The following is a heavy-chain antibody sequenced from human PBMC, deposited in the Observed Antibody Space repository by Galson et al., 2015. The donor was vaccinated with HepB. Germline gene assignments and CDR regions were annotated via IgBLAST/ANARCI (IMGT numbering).Heavy chain of an antibody. CDR1: GYTLTELS. Sequence: SVKVSCKVSGYTLTELSMHWVRQAPGKGLEWMGGFDPEDGETIYAQKFQGRVTMTEDTSTDTAYMELSSLRSEDTAVYYCAALTLRFWSGNQEDGRWFDPWGQGTLVTVSS. V-gene: IGHV1-24*01. J-gene: IGHJ5*02. CDR3: AALTLRFWSGNQEDGRWFDP. CDR2: FDPEDGET. D-gene: IGHD3-3*01.